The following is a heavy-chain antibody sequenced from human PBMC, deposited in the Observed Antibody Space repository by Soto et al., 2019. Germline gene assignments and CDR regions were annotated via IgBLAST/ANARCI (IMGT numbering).Heavy chain of an antibody. CDR1: GYTFTNYG. CDR2: ISGYNGNT. Sequence: QVQVVQSGDEVKKPGASVKVSCKASGYTFTNYGFSWVRQAPGQGLEWMGWISGYNGNTKYAEKFQGRVTMNTDTSTSTAQMERRSLRSDETAVYYCAREGQAPYYYYGMDVWGQGTAVTVSS. V-gene: IGHV1-18*01. J-gene: IGHJ6*02. CDR3: AREGQAPYYYYGMDV.